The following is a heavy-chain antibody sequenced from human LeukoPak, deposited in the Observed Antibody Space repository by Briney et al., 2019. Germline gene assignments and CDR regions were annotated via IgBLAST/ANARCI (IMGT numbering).Heavy chain of an antibody. D-gene: IGHD2-15*01. CDR1: GGSSNNYY. CDR2: IYTRGST. Sequence: SETLSLTCTVSGGSSNNYYWGGLRQPAGKGLEWIGRIYTRGSTNYNPSLKSRVTMSVDTSKNQFSLKLSSVTAADTAVYYCARGRYCSADICSGGDAFDIWGQGTMVSVSS. V-gene: IGHV4-4*07. J-gene: IGHJ3*02. CDR3: ARGRYCSADICSGGDAFDI.